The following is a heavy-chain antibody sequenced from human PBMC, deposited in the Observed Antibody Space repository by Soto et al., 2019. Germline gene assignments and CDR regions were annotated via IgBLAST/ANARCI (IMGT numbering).Heavy chain of an antibody. CDR3: ARDRVDPYSSGSDIYRWFDT. D-gene: IGHD3-10*01. J-gene: IGHJ5*02. CDR2: IWYDGTKK. V-gene: IGHV3-33*01. CDR1: GFTFTNYG. Sequence: HPGGSLRLSCAASGFTFTNYGMHWVRQAPGKGLEWVSFIWYDGTKKFYADSVKGRFTISRDDSKNTLYLQMNGLRAEDTAVYYCARDRVDPYSSGSDIYRWFDTWGQGTLVTVSS.